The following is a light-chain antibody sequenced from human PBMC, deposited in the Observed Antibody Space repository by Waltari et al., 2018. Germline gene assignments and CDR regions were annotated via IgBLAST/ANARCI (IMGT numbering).Light chain of an antibody. Sequence: EIALTQSPGTLSLSPGERATLSCRATQSVSSSHLAWYQQKPGQAPRLLISGASSRATGIPDRFSASGSGTDFTLTISRLEPEDFAVYYCQQYGSSPLTFGGGTKVEIK. V-gene: IGKV3-20*01. CDR1: QSVSSSH. J-gene: IGKJ4*01. CDR2: GAS. CDR3: QQYGSSPLT.